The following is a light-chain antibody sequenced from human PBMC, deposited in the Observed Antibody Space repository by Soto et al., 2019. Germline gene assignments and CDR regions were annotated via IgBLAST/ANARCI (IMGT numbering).Light chain of an antibody. Sequence: EIVLTQSPGTLSLSPGERATLACRASQSVRSNYLAWYQHKPGLAPRLLIHDTSSRAIGIPDRFSGSKSGTNFTLTIRRMEPEDVGMYYCQQYGSSPITFGQGTDWRL. V-gene: IGKV3D-20*01. CDR2: DTS. CDR1: QSVRSNY. J-gene: IGKJ5*01. CDR3: QQYGSSPIT.